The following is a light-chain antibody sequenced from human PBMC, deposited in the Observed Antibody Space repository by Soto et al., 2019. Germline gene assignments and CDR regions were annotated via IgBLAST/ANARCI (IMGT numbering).Light chain of an antibody. CDR3: AAWDGSLNDVL. J-gene: IGLJ3*02. Sequence: QSVLTQPPSASGTPGQRVIISCSGSSSNIGSNLVNWYQQLPGTAPKLLIYNNNQRPSGVPDRFSGSKSGTSASLAISGLQSEDEADYYCAAWDGSLNDVLFGGGTKLTVL. CDR1: SSNIGSNL. V-gene: IGLV1-44*01. CDR2: NNN.